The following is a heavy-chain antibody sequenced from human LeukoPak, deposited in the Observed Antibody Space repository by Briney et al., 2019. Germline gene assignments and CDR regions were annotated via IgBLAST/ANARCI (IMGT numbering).Heavy chain of an antibody. Sequence: PGGSLRLSWAASGFTFSSYNVNWVRQAPGKGLEWVSSITTGNSFLYFADSVKGRFTISRDHANNSLYLQMNSLRADDTAVYYCARGAATRKSGFYYYYMDVWGKGTTVTVSS. D-gene: IGHD5-12*01. CDR1: GFTFSSYN. J-gene: IGHJ6*03. CDR3: ARGAATRKSGFYYYYMDV. V-gene: IGHV3-21*01. CDR2: ITTGNSFL.